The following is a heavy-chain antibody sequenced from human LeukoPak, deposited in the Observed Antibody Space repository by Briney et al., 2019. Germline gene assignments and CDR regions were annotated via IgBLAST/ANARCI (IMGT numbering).Heavy chain of an antibody. Sequence: SETLSLTCTVSGYSISSGYYWGWIRQPPGKGLEWIGSIYHSGSTYYDPSLKSRVTISVDTSKNQFSLKLSSVTAADSAVYYCARDRMGYYGSGSYFDYWGQGTLVTVSS. D-gene: IGHD3-10*01. V-gene: IGHV4-38-2*02. CDR2: IYHSGST. J-gene: IGHJ4*02. CDR3: ARDRMGYYGSGSYFDY. CDR1: GYSISSGYY.